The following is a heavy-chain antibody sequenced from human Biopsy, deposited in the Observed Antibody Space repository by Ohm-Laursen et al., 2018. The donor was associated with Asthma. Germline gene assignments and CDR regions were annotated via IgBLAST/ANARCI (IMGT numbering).Heavy chain of an antibody. V-gene: IGHV3-30*03. J-gene: IGHJ6*02. D-gene: IGHD2-8*01. CDR2: VTYDGISQ. CDR1: GFTLSSYV. CDR3: ARERAGVLGSYNGMDV. Sequence: SLRLSCAASGFTLSSYVMHWVRQAAGKAQDWVAVVTYDGISQYYAESVKGRFTISRDNSRNTLNLQMNSVRPDDTAAYFCARERAGVLGSYNGMDVWGPGTTVSVSS.